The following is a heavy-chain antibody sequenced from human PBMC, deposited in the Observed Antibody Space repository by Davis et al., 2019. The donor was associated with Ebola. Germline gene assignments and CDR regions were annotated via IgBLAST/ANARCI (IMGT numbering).Heavy chain of an antibody. J-gene: IGHJ6*04. CDR1: GYSFISYD. CDR2: NGNT. Sequence: AASVKVSCKPSGYSFISYDISWVRQAPGQGLEWMRWNGNTGYAQKFQGRVTMTRNTSMSTAYMELSSLRSEDTAVYYCARGRAAWRYNGMDVWGKGTTVTVSS. CDR3: ARGRAAWRYNGMDV. V-gene: IGHV1-8*01. D-gene: IGHD5-12*01.